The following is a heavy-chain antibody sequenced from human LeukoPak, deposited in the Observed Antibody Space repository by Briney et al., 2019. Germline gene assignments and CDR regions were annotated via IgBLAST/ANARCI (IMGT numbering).Heavy chain of an antibody. CDR1: GYTFTGYY. D-gene: IGHD2-2*01. V-gene: IGHV1-2*02. CDR3: ARVPPAGYCSSTSCYGPFDY. J-gene: IGHJ4*02. CDR2: INPNSGGT. Sequence: ASVKVSCKASGYTFTGYYMHWVRQAPGQGLEWXXXINPNSGGTNYAQKFQGRVTMTRDTSISTAYMELSRLRSDDTAVYYCARVPPAGYCSSTSCYGPFDYWGQGTLVTVSS.